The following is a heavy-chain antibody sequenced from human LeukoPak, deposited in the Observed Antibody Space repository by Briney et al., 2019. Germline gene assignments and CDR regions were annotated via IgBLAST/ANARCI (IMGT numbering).Heavy chain of an antibody. D-gene: IGHD3-22*01. CDR2: FDPEDGET. CDR1: GYTLTELS. J-gene: IGHJ3*02. Sequence: ASVKVSCKVSGYTLTELSMHWVRQAPGKGLEWMGGFDPEDGETIYAQKFQGRVTMTEDTSTDTAYMELSSLRSEDTAVYYCATDPPYYYDSSEKAFDIWGQGTMVTASS. CDR3: ATDPPYYYDSSEKAFDI. V-gene: IGHV1-24*01.